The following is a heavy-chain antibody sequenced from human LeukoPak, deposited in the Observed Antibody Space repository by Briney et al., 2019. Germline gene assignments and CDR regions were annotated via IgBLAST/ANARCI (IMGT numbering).Heavy chain of an antibody. CDR3: ARVAEGYCCGGSCYDYYFDY. CDR2: IYYSGST. CDR1: GGSISSGDYY. V-gene: IGHV4-30-4*01. J-gene: IGHJ4*02. Sequence: SETLSLTCTVSGGSISSGDYYWSWIRQPPGKGLEWIGYIYYSGSTYYNPSLKSRVTISVDTSKNQFSLKLSSVTAADTAVYYCARVAEGYCCGGSCYDYYFDYWGQGTLVTVSS. D-gene: IGHD2-15*01.